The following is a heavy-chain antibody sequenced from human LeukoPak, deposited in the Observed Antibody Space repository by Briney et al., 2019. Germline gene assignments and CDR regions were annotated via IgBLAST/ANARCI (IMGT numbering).Heavy chain of an antibody. V-gene: IGHV4-4*07. CDR2: IYTSGST. J-gene: IGHJ4*02. Sequence: SETLSLTCTVSGGSISSYYWSWIRQPAGKGLEWIGRIYTSGSTNYNPSLKSRGTMSVDTSKNQFSLKVSSVTAADTAVYYCAREVDSSGYYWRLDYWGQGTLVTVSS. D-gene: IGHD3-22*01. CDR3: AREVDSSGYYWRLDY. CDR1: GGSISSYY.